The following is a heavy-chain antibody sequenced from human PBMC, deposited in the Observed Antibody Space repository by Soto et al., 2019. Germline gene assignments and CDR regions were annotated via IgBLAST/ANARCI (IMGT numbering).Heavy chain of an antibody. CDR2: IYYSGST. CDR1: GGSISSYY. Sequence: PSETLSLTCTVSGGSISSYYWSWLRQPPGKGLEWIGYIYYSGSTNYNPSLKSRVTISVDTSKNQFSLKLSSVTAADTAVYYCARLGEYYAILTGYPYYYYGMDVWGQGTTVTVSS. D-gene: IGHD3-9*01. CDR3: ARLGEYYAILTGYPYYYYGMDV. V-gene: IGHV4-59*08. J-gene: IGHJ6*02.